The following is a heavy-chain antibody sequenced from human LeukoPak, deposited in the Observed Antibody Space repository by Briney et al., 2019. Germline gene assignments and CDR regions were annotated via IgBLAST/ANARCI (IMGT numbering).Heavy chain of an antibody. CDR3: ARIEYSGADWSDP. CDR2: ISSSGSTI. J-gene: IGHJ5*02. Sequence: GGSLRLSCAASGFTFSDYYMSWIRQAPGKGLEWVSYISSSGSTIYYADSVKGRFTISRDNAKNSLYLQMNSLRAEDTAVYYCARIEYSGADWSDPWGQGTLVTVSS. CDR1: GFTFSDYY. D-gene: IGHD6-6*01. V-gene: IGHV3-11*01.